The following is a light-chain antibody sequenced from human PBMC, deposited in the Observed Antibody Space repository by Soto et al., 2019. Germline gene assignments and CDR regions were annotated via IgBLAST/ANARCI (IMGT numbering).Light chain of an antibody. CDR2: TAS. V-gene: IGKV1-9*01. CDR1: QGISSY. Sequence: DIQLTQSPSFLSASVGDGITISCRASQGISSYLAWYQQKPGKAPKLLIHTASTLQSGVPSRFSGSGAGTEFTLTISSLQPEDFATYYCQQRHSYPITFGQGTRLESK. J-gene: IGKJ5*01. CDR3: QQRHSYPIT.